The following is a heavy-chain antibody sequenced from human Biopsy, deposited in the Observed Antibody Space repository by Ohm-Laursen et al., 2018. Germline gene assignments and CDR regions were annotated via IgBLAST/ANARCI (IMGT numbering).Heavy chain of an antibody. V-gene: IGHV3-23*01. CDR2: ISGNSDII. D-gene: IGHD4-17*01. J-gene: IGHJ4*02. Sequence: LRLPCAASGFTFSSYAMTWFRQAPGKGLEWVSTISGNSDIIYDTDSVKGRFTISRDNSKNTLYLQMNSLRADDTAVYYCALAAAQTVTHFDYWGQGTLVTVSS. CDR3: ALAAAQTVTHFDY. CDR1: GFTFSSYA.